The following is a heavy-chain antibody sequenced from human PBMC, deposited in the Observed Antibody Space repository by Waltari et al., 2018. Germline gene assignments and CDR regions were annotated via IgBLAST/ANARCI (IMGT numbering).Heavy chain of an antibody. Sequence: EVQLVESGGGLIQPGGSLRLSCAASGFTVSSNYMSWVRQAPGKGLECVSVIDSGGSTYYADSVKGRFTISRDNSKNTLYLQMNSLRAEDTAVYYCARDPRQWLVQGNYGMDVWGQGTTVTVSS. D-gene: IGHD6-19*01. CDR1: GFTVSSNY. J-gene: IGHJ6*02. CDR2: IDSGGST. V-gene: IGHV3-53*01. CDR3: ARDPRQWLVQGNYGMDV.